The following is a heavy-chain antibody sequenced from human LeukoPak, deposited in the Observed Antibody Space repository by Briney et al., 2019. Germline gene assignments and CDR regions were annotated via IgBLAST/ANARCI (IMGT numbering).Heavy chain of an antibody. D-gene: IGHD3-10*01. CDR1: GGSISSSSYY. J-gene: IGHJ6*03. CDR2: IYYSGST. Sequence: SETLSLTCTVSGGSISSSSYYWGWIRQPPGKGLECIGSIYYSGSTYYNPSLKSRVTISVDTSKNQFSLKLSSVTAADTAVYYCAREYGSGSTYSNYYYYYYMDVWGKGTTVTISS. CDR3: AREYGSGSTYSNYYYYYYMDV. V-gene: IGHV4-39*07.